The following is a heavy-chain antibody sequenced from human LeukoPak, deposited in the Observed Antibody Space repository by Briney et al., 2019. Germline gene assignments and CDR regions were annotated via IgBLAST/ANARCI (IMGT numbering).Heavy chain of an antibody. J-gene: IGHJ4*02. CDR2: INHSGST. CDR1: GGSFSGYY. Sequence: SETLSLTCAVCGGSFSGYYWSWIRQPPGKGLEWIGEINHSGSTNYNPSLKSRVTISVDTSKNQFSLKLSSVTAADTAVYYCARRGYSYGHHFDYWGQGTLVTVSS. CDR3: ARRGYSYGHHFDY. D-gene: IGHD5-18*01. V-gene: IGHV4-34*01.